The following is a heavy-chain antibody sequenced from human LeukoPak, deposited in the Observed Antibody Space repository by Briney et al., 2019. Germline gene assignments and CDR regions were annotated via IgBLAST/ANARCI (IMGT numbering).Heavy chain of an antibody. D-gene: IGHD3-3*01. CDR2: IYYSGST. Sequence: PSETLSLTCTVFGGSISSSSYYWGWIRQPPGKGLEWIGSIYYSGSTYYNPSLKSRVTISVDTSKNQSSLKLSSVTAADTAVYYCARGQYYDFWSGYYYYFDYWGQGTLVTVSS. J-gene: IGHJ4*02. CDR1: GGSISSSSYY. V-gene: IGHV4-39*07. CDR3: ARGQYYDFWSGYYYYFDY.